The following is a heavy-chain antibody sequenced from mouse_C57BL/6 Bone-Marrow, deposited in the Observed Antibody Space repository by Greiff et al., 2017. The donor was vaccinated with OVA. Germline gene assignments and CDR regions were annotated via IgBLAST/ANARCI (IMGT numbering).Heavy chain of an antibody. CDR1: GYAFTNYL. CDR2: INPGSGGT. CDR3: ARKRVWDYYAMDY. Sequence: QVQLKESGAELVRPGTSVKVSCKASGYAFTNYLIEWVKQRPGQGLEWIGVINPGSGGTNYNEKFKGKATLTADKSSSTAYMQLSSLTSEDSAVYVGARKRVWDYYAMDYWGQGTSVTVSS. V-gene: IGHV1-54*01. J-gene: IGHJ4*01. D-gene: IGHD2-10*02.